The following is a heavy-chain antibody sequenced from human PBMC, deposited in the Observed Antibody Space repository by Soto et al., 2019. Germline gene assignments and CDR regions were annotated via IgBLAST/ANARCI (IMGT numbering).Heavy chain of an antibody. J-gene: IGHJ4*02. D-gene: IGHD3-10*01. CDR3: TTAILEIWFGELLGYDDY. CDR1: GFTFSNAW. Sequence: GGSLRLSCAASGFTFSNAWMNWVRQAPGKGLEWVGRIKSKTDGGTTDYAAPVKGRFTISRDDSKYTLYLQMNSLKTEDTAVYYCTTAILEIWFGELLGYDDYWGQGTLVTVSS. V-gene: IGHV3-15*07. CDR2: IKSKTDGGTT.